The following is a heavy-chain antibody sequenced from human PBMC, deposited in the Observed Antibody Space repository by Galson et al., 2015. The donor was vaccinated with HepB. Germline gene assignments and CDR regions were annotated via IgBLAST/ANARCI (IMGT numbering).Heavy chain of an antibody. J-gene: IGHJ6*02. Sequence: SLRLSCAASGFTVSSNYMSWVRQAPGKGLEWVSVIYSGGSTYYADSVKGRFTISRDNSKNTLYLQMNSLRAEDTAVYYCARDGAVGSHDFLGYYYGMDVWGQGTTVTVSS. CDR2: IYSGGST. V-gene: IGHV3-53*01. CDR1: GFTVSSNY. CDR3: ARDGAVGSHDFLGYYYGMDV. D-gene: IGHD3-3*01.